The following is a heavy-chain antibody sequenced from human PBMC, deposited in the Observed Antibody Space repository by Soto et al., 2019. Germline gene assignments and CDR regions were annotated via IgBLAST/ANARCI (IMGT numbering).Heavy chain of an antibody. CDR1: GYSFANYW. V-gene: IGHV5-51*01. CDR2: IYPGESDT. D-gene: IGHD6-13*01. J-gene: IGHJ5*02. Sequence: GASLKISCKATGYSFANYWIAWVRQMPGKGLEWMGIIYPGESDTRYSPSFQGHVTISADKASNTAFLQWNSLKGSDTAIYYCARHGQKAAAVWFDPWGQGTLVTVSS. CDR3: ARHGQKAAAVWFDP.